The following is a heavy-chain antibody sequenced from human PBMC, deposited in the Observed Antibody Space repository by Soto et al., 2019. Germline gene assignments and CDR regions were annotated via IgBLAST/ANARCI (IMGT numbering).Heavy chain of an antibody. V-gene: IGHV3-30*18. Sequence: GGSLRLSCAASGCTFSSYGMHWVRQAPGKGLEWVAVISYDGSNKYYADSVKGRFTISRDNSKNTLYLQMNSLRAEDTAVYYCAKGPVPGTTGYYYLAVRGKGTTVTVSS. D-gene: IGHD1-7*01. CDR1: GCTFSSYG. CDR2: ISYDGSNK. J-gene: IGHJ6*03. CDR3: AKGPVPGTTGYYYLAV.